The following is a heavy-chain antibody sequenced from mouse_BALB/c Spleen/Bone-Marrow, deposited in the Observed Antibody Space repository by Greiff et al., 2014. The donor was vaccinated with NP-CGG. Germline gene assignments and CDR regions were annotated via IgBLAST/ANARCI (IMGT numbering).Heavy chain of an antibody. V-gene: IGHV7-3*02. D-gene: IGHD1-2*01. Sequence: EVMLVESGGGLVQPGGSLRLSCATSGFTFTGYYMSWVRQPPGKALEWLGFIRNKANGYTTEYSASVKGRFTISRDNSQSILYLQMNTLRAEDSATYYCARDRTTATLYWYFDVWGAGTTVTVSS. CDR1: GFTFTGYY. CDR2: IRNKANGYTT. J-gene: IGHJ1*01. CDR3: ARDRTTATLYWYFDV.